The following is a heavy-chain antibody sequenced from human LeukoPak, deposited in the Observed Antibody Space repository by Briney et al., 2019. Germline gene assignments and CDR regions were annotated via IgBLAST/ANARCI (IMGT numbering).Heavy chain of an antibody. J-gene: IGHJ4*02. D-gene: IGHD1-26*01. V-gene: IGHV3-30*01. CDR3: TRGADY. CDR1: GFTLSSYA. CDR2: ISYDGSNK. Sequence: GGSLRLSCAASGFTLSSYAMHWVRQAPGKGLEWVAVISYDGSNKSYADSVKGRFTISRDNSKNTLYLQMNRLRAEDTAVYYCTRGADYWGQGTLVTVSS.